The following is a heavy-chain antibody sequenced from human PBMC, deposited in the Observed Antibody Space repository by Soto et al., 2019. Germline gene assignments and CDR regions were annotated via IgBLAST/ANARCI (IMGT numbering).Heavy chain of an antibody. J-gene: IGHJ4*01. CDR2: ISYDGSNK. D-gene: IGHD6-13*01. V-gene: IGHV3-30*04. CDR3: AKEQQQLVSDY. CDR1: GFTFSSYA. Sequence: LRLSCAASGFTFSSYAMHWVRQAPGKGLEWVAVISYDGSNKYYADSVKGRFTISRENSKNTLYLQMNNLRPEDTAVYYCAKEQQQLVSDYWGHGILVTVSS.